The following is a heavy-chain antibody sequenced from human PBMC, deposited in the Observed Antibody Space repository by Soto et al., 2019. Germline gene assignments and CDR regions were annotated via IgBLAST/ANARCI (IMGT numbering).Heavy chain of an antibody. Sequence: SETLSLTCTVSGGSISSYFWSWIRQPPGKGLEWIGYIYYSGSTNYNPSLKSRVTISVDTSKNQFSLKLSSVTAADTAVYYCARRYDYWGQGTLVTVSS. CDR3: ARRYDY. J-gene: IGHJ4*02. CDR2: IYYSGST. CDR1: GGSISSYF. V-gene: IGHV4-59*08.